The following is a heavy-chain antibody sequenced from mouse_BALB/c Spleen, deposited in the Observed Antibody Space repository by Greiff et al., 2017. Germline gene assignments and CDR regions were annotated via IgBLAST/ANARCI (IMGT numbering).Heavy chain of an antibody. CDR3: ASPMITTGHQRYYYAMDY. Sequence: ESGPSLVKPSQTLSLTCSVTGDSITSGYWNWIRKFPGNKLEYMGYISYSGSTYYNPSLKSRISITRDTSKNQYYLQLNSVTTEDTATYYCASPMITTGHQRYYYAMDYWGQGTSVTVSS. D-gene: IGHD2-4*01. CDR2: ISYSGST. CDR1: GDSITSGY. V-gene: IGHV3-8*02. J-gene: IGHJ4*01.